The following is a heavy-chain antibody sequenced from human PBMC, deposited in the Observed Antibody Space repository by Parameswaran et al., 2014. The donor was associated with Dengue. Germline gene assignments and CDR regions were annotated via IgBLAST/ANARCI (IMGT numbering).Heavy chain of an antibody. D-gene: IGHD3-9*01. CDR3: ARGPTIGLRYFDWLLYP. V-gene: IGHV4-34*01. J-gene: IGHJ5*02. CDR1: GGSFSGYY. CDR2: INHSGST. Sequence: SETLSLTCAVYGGSFSGYYWSWIRQPPGKGLEWIGEINHSGSTNYNPSLKSRVTISVDTSKNQFSLKLSSVTAADTAVYYCARGPTIGLRYFDWLLYPWGQGTLVTVS.